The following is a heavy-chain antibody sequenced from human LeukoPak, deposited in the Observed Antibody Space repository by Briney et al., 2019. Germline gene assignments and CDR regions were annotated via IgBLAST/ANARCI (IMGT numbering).Heavy chain of an antibody. J-gene: IGHJ4*02. Sequence: PGGSLRLSCAASGFTFSSYAMSWVRQAPGKGLEWVSAISGSGGSTYYADSVKGRFTISRDNSMRTLYLQMNSLRAEDTAVYYCAKHVNTYYGDYTFFDYWGQGTLVTVSS. D-gene: IGHD4-17*01. CDR3: AKHVNTYYGDYTFFDY. CDR2: ISGSGGST. V-gene: IGHV3-23*01. CDR1: GFTFSSYA.